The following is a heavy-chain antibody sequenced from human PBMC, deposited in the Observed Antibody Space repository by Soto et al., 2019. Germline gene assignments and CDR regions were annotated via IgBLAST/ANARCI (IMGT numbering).Heavy chain of an antibody. CDR2: ISYSGSA. V-gene: IGHV4-30-4*01. CDR1: GGSISSGNYY. D-gene: IGHD2-15*01. Sequence: PSETLSITSTVSGGSISSGNYYWSWIRQPPGKGLEWIGVISYSGSAYYNTSLKSRVTISVDTSKNQFSLKLSFVTAADTAVYYFAYMGNPETGLYSSADWGQGALVTVSS. J-gene: IGHJ4*02. CDR3: AYMGNPETGLYSSAD.